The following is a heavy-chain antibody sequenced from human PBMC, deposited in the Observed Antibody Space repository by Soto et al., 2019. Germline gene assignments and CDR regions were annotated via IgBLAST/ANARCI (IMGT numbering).Heavy chain of an antibody. CDR1: GFTFSSYA. CDR2: ISYDGSNK. V-gene: IGHV3-30*04. D-gene: IGHD2-2*01. Sequence: GGSLRLSCAASGFTFSSYAMHWVRQAPGKGLEWVAVISYDGSNKYYADSVKGRFTISRDNSKNTLYLQMNSLRAEDTAVYYCAIGEIGYCISTSCPGGDYWGQGTLVTVSS. J-gene: IGHJ4*02. CDR3: AIGEIGYCISTSCPGGDY.